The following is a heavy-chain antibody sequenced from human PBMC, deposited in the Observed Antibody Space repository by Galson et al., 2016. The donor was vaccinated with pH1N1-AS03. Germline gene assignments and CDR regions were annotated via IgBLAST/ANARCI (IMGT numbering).Heavy chain of an antibody. CDR2: ISAYYGDT. D-gene: IGHD3-3*01. CDR1: GYTFTTYG. J-gene: IGHJ4*02. Sequence: SCKASGYTFTTYGISWVRQAPGQGLEWMGWISAYYGDTHFAHKFQERVTLTRDTSTATAYMELRNPRSDDTAVYYCVRESEISGVVFFNYWGQGTLVTVSS. V-gene: IGHV1-18*01. CDR3: VRESEISGVVFFNY.